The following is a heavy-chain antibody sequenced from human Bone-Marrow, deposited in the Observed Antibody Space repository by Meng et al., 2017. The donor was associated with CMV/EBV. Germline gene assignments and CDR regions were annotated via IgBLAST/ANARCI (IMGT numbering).Heavy chain of an antibody. V-gene: IGHV1-2*02. J-gene: IGHJ4*02. Sequence: ASVKVSCKASGYTFTGYYMHWVRQAPGQGLEWMGWINPNSGGTNYAQKFQGRVTMTRDTSISPAYMELSRLRSDDTAVYYCASLRTSTAALDYLGQGTLVTVSS. CDR2: INPNSGGT. D-gene: IGHD6-13*01. CDR3: ASLRTSTAALDY. CDR1: GYTFTGYY.